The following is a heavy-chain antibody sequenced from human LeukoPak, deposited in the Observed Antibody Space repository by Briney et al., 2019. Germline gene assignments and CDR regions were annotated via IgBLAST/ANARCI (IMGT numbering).Heavy chain of an antibody. CDR1: GFTFDDYA. D-gene: IGHD6-13*01. V-gene: IGHV3-9*01. CDR3: AKDGRIAAAGTGPLVLRYFDY. J-gene: IGHJ4*02. CDR2: ISWNSGSI. Sequence: PGGSLRLSCAASGFTFDDYAMHWVLQAPGKGLEWVSGISWNSGSIGYADSVKGRFTISRDNAKNSLYLQMNSLRAEDTALYYCAKDGRIAAAGTGPLVLRYFDYWGQGTLVTVSS.